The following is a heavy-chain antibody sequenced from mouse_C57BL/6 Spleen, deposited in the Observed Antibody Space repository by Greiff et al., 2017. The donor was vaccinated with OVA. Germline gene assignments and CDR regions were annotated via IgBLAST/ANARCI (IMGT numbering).Heavy chain of an antibody. D-gene: IGHD2-5*01. J-gene: IGHJ3*01. CDR3: AREKAYYSNYFYSWFAY. CDR2: INPNNGGT. CDR1: GYTFTDYN. Sequence: EVQLQQSGPELVKPGASVKMSCKASGYTFTDYNMHWVKQSHGKSLEWIGYINPNNGGTSYNQKFKGKATLTVNKSSSTAYMELRSLTSEDSAVYYCAREKAYYSNYFYSWFAYWGQGTLVTVSA. V-gene: IGHV1-22*01.